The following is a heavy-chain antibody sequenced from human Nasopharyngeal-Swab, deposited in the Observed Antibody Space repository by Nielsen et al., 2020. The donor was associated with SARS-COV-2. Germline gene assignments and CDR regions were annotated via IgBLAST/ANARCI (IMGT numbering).Heavy chain of an antibody. D-gene: IGHD2-15*01. CDR1: GFTFSSYS. Sequence: GESLIISCAASGFTFSSYSMNWVRQAPGKGLEWVSAIIGSGGSTYYADSLKGRFTISRDNSKNTLYLQMNSLRAEDTAVYYCAKGGDIVVVVAATIFDYWGQGTLVTVSS. J-gene: IGHJ4*02. CDR3: AKGGDIVVVVAATIFDY. CDR2: IIGSGGST. V-gene: IGHV3-23*01.